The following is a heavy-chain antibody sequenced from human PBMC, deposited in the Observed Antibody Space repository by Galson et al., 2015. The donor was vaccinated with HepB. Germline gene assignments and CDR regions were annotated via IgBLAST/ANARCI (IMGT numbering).Heavy chain of an antibody. Sequence: LRLSCAASGFTFSDYGVHWVRQAPGKGLEWVALISYDGNTKYYADSVKGRFTISRDNSKNTLYLQMSSLRAEDTAVYYCAKDYYDTSGLSDYWGQGTLVTVSS. V-gene: IGHV3-30*18. CDR1: GFTFSDYG. D-gene: IGHD3-22*01. J-gene: IGHJ4*02. CDR3: AKDYYDTSGLSDY. CDR2: ISYDGNTK.